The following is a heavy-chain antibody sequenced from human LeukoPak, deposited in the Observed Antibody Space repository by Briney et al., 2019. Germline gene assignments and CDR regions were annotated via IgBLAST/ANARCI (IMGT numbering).Heavy chain of an antibody. Sequence: GGSLRLSCAASGFGFSNFWMSWVRQAPGKGLEWVSAISGSGGSTYYADSVKGRFTISRDNSKDTLYVQMNSLRAEDTAVYYCAKPHFDDWGQGTLVTVSS. CDR2: ISGSGGST. CDR3: AKPHFDD. CDR1: GFGFSNFW. V-gene: IGHV3-23*01. J-gene: IGHJ4*02.